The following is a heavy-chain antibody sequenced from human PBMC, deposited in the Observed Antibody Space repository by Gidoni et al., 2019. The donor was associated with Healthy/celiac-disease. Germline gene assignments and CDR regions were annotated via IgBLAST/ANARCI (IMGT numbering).Heavy chain of an antibody. J-gene: IGHJ5*02. CDR2: INHSGRT. CDR1: GRSFSGSY. CDR3: ARGIGYSYGYGFVRAHNWFDP. Sequence: QVQLQQWGAGLLKPSETLSLTYAVYGRSFSGSYWTWIRQPPGKGLEWIGEINHSGRTNYNPSLKSRVTISVDTYKNQFSLKLSSVTVADTVVYYCARGIGYSYGYGFVRAHNWFDPWGQGTLVTVSS. D-gene: IGHD5-18*01. V-gene: IGHV4-34*01.